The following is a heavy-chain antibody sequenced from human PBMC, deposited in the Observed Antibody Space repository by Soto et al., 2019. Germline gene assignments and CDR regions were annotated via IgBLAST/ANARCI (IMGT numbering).Heavy chain of an antibody. D-gene: IGHD3-3*01. J-gene: IGHJ6*03. Sequence: ASVKVSCKASGYTFTSYAMHWVRQAPGQRLEWMGWINAGNGNTKYSQKFQGRVTITRDTSASTAYMELSSLRSEDTAVYYCARDFWIGSPPMNYYYYMAVWGKGTTVPVSS. CDR2: INAGNGNT. CDR1: GYTFTSYA. V-gene: IGHV1-3*01. CDR3: ARDFWIGSPPMNYYYYMAV.